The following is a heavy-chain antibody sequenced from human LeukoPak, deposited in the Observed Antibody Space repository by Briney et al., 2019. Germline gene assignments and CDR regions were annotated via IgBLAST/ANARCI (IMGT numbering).Heavy chain of an antibody. J-gene: IGHJ4*02. D-gene: IGHD3-22*01. CDR2: IYSRGST. V-gene: IGHV4-61*02. CDR1: GVSISSGSYN. CDR3: ARGEYDSSAYWGYYFHN. Sequence: SETLSLTCTVSGVSISSGSYNWSWVRQPAGKGLEWIGRIYSRGSTNYSPSFKSRVTISVATSKNQFSLNLSSVTAADTAVYYCARGEYDSSAYWGYYFHNRGRGTLVTVSS.